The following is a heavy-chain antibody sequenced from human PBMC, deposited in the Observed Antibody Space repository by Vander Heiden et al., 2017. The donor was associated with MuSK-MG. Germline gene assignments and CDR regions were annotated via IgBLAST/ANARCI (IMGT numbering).Heavy chain of an antibody. V-gene: IGHV1-69*04. CDR1: AGSLRNYT. Sequence: QVHLAQSEPEVRRPGSSVKVSCKSSAGSLRNYTISWVRQAPGQGLEWVGRIIPLLQISNYAQKFLGRATISADASTTTVYLEVISLRREDTAIYYCARGHLSLNDAAKFDSWGQGTPVTVSS. CDR2: IIPLLQIS. CDR3: ARGHLSLNDAAKFDS. J-gene: IGHJ4*02. D-gene: IGHD1-1*01.